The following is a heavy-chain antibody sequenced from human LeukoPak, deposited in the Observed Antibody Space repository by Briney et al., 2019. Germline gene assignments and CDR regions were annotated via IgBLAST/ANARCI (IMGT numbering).Heavy chain of an antibody. CDR3: ARPSDYGDYIDY. J-gene: IGHJ4*02. Sequence: DSVKVSCKGSGYTFTDYYMHWVQQAPGQGLEWMAKVNPNSGATAYAERFQGRVTLTRDTSISTMYMELRTLTSGDTAVYYCARPSDYGDYIDYWGQGTPVTVSS. V-gene: IGHV1-2*02. CDR1: GYTFTDYY. D-gene: IGHD4-17*01. CDR2: VNPNSGAT.